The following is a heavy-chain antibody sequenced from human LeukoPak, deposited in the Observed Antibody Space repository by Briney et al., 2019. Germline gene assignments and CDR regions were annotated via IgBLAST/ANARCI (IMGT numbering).Heavy chain of an antibody. CDR2: IYNNGDT. D-gene: IGHD5-12*01. Sequence: SETLSLTCSVSGGSISRSRCYWGWSRQPPGKGLEWIRTIYNNGDTYYNPSLKSRLTISVDTSKNRFSLELTSVTAADTAVYYCAIVGCSGSDYFTDYWGQGTLVTVSS. CDR3: AIVGCSGSDYFTDY. CDR1: GGSISRSRCY. J-gene: IGHJ4*02. V-gene: IGHV4-39*01.